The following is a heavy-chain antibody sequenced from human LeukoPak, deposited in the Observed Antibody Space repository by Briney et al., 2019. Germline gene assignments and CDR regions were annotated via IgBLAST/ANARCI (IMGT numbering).Heavy chain of an antibody. D-gene: IGHD1-1*01. V-gene: IGHV4-59*01. Sequence: PSETLSLICSVCIDFFTFYYGRWMRRSPGKGLEWIGYVHYTYSPNLHPPRKSRVTIPLDPSKNHFSRKLTPLTAAGPAVYYFARDQRREEVHAIDVWGRGTMVTVSS. CDR1: IDFFTFYY. CDR2: VHYTYSP. CDR3: ARDQRREEVHAIDV. J-gene: IGHJ3*01.